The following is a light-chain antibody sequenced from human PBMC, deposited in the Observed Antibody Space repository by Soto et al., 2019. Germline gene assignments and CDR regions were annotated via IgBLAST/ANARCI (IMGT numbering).Light chain of an antibody. CDR2: DAS. CDR3: QQHSNWPLT. CDR1: QSVSSN. Sequence: EIVLIQSPATLSLSPGERATLSCRASQSVSSNLAWYQQNPGQAPRLLIFDASSRAAGIPARFSGSGSGTDFTLTISSLDPEDFAVYYCQQHSNWPLTFGGGTKVDIK. V-gene: IGKV3-11*01. J-gene: IGKJ4*01.